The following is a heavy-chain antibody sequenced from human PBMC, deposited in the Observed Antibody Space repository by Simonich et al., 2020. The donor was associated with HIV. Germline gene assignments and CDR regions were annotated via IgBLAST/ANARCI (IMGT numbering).Heavy chain of an antibody. CDR1: GGSISGYY. V-gene: IGHV4-34*01. CDR2: INHKGST. J-gene: IGHJ6*03. CDR3: ARIGPDYYRGYYYVDV. D-gene: IGHD3-10*01. Sequence: QVQLQQWGAGLLKPSENLSLTCAVDGGSISGYYWSWIRQRPGRGLEWIGEINHKGSTNYNPSLKSRVTISVDTSKKQISLKVRSVTAADTAVYYCARIGPDYYRGYYYVDVWGKGTTVSVSS.